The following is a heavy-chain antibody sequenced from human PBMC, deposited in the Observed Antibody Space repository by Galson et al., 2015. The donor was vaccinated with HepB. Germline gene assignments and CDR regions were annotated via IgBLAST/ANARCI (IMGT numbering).Heavy chain of an antibody. V-gene: IGHV3-30*04. CDR2: ISYDGSNK. J-gene: IGHJ4*02. D-gene: IGHD2-21*02. CDR1: GFTFSSYA. Sequence: SLRLSCAASGFTFSSYAMHWVRQAPGKGLEWVAVISYDGSNKYYADSVKGRFTISRDNSKNTLYLQMNSLRAEDTAVYYCARSDQPLLGYFDYWGQGTLVTVSS. CDR3: ARSDQPLLGYFDY.